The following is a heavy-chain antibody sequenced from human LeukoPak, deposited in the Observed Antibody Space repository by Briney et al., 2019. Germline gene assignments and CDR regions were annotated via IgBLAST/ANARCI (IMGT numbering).Heavy chain of an antibody. J-gene: IGHJ6*02. CDR3: ARLKPSGWSSFYYYYGMDV. Sequence: ASVKVSCTASGYTFTSYDINWVRQATGQGLEWTGWMNPNSGNTGYAQKFQGRVTMTRNTSISTAYMELSSLRSEDTAVYYCARLKPSGWSSFYYYYGMDVWGQGTTVTVSS. D-gene: IGHD6-19*01. V-gene: IGHV1-8*01. CDR1: GYTFTSYD. CDR2: MNPNSGNT.